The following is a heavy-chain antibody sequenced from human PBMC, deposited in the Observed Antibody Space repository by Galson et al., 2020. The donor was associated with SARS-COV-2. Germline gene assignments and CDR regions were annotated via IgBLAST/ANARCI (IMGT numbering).Heavy chain of an antibody. Sequence: TGGSLRLSCIGSGFSFSTYAIHWVRQAPGKGLEWVALTSGDGTKKFSAASVKGRFTISRENSKNTLYLEMNNLTPADTAVYYCTRAGYQLPPTSKHFYYYDMDVWGQGTTVTVS. CDR1: GFSFSTYA. J-gene: IGHJ6*02. D-gene: IGHD1-1*01. CDR3: TRAGYQLPPTSKHFYYYDMDV. CDR2: TSGDGTKK. V-gene: IGHV3-30-3*01.